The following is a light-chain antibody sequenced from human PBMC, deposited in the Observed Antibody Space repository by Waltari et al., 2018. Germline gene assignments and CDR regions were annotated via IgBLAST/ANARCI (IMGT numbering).Light chain of an antibody. CDR1: QSISNY. Sequence: DIQMTQSPSSLSASVGDRVTITCRASQSISNYLKWYQQKPGKAPKLLIYAASSLQSGVSSRFSGSGSGTDFTLTISSLQPEDFATYYCQQSYNTPFTFGPGTKVDIK. J-gene: IGKJ3*01. V-gene: IGKV1-39*01. CDR3: QQSYNTPFT. CDR2: AAS.